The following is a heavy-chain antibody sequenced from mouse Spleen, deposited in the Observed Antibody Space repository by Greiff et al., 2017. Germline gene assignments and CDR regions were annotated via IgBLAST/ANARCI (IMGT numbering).Heavy chain of an antibody. Sequence: EVKLVESGGGLVKPGGSLKLSCAASGFTFSSYTMSWVRQTPAKRLEWVATISSGGGNTYYPDSVKGRFTISRDNARNTLYLQMSSLRSEDTAMYYCARRHSSGYDYWGQGTTLTVSS. J-gene: IGHJ2*01. D-gene: IGHD3-1*01. CDR2: ISSGGGNT. V-gene: IGHV5-9*04. CDR1: GFTFSSYT. CDR3: ARRHSSGYDY.